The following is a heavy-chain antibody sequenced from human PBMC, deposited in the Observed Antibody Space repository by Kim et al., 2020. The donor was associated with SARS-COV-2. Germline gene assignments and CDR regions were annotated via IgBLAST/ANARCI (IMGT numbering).Heavy chain of an antibody. V-gene: IGHV1-69*13. D-gene: IGHD2-15*01. J-gene: IGHJ6*03. CDR2: IIPIFGTA. CDR1: GGTFSSYA. CDR3: ARRGGGKPYYYYYNYMDV. Sequence: SVKVSCKASGGTFSSYAISWVRHAPGQGLEWMGGIIPIFGTANYAQKFQGRVTITADESTSTAYMELSSLRSEDTAVYYCARRGGGKPYYYYYNYMDVWGKGTTVTVSS.